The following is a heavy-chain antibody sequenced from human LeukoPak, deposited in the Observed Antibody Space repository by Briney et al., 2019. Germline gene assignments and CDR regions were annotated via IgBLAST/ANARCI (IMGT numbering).Heavy chain of an antibody. CDR2: VFDSGRT. CDR1: GGSMTTHH. V-gene: IGHV4-59*11. J-gene: IGHJ4*02. D-gene: IGHD5-18*01. CDR3: TTIKRGDIFGYFDF. Sequence: SETLSLTCTVSGGSMTTHHWNWIRQTPGEGLEWIGYVFDSGRTKVNPSLTSRVTLSTDTSKNQLSLRLSSVTAADTAVYYCTTIKRGDIFGYFDFWGQGILVTVSS.